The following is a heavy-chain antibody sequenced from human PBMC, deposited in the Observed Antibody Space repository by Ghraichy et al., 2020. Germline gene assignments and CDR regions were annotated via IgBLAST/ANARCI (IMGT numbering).Heavy chain of an antibody. Sequence: SQTLSLTCSVSGGSMNNPNYHWGWIRQPPGKGLEWIASFDYSGSTYYNPSLKSRVTISVDTSINQFSLRLSSVTAADTAVYYCARLRSLLAGYDGFDIWGQGTMVTVSS. CDR3: ARLRSLLAGYDGFDI. CDR1: GGSMNNPNYH. V-gene: IGHV4-39*01. CDR2: FDYSGST. J-gene: IGHJ3*02. D-gene: IGHD6-19*01.